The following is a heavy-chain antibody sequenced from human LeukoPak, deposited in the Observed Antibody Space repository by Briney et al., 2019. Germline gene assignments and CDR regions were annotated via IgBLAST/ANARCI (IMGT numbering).Heavy chain of an antibody. V-gene: IGHV4-34*01. CDR2: INHSGIT. J-gene: IGHJ4*02. CDR1: GGSFSGYY. Sequence: PSETLSLTCAVYGGSFSGYYWSWIRQPPGKGLEWIGEINHSGITNYNPSLKSRVTISVDTSKNQFSLKLSSVTAADTAVYYCARGLYSSGWYLAPHPKKAGYFDYWGQGTLVTVSS. D-gene: IGHD6-19*01. CDR3: ARGLYSSGWYLAPHPKKAGYFDY.